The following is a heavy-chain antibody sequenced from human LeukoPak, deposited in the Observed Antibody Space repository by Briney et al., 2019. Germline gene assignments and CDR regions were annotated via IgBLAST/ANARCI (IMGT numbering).Heavy chain of an antibody. D-gene: IGHD2-8*01. CDR3: AKDRCSNGIGCYYYYMEV. V-gene: IGHV3-30*02. CDR2: IQYDRTNE. CDR1: AFTFSSYG. Sequence: GGSLRLSCAASAFTFSSYGMHWVRQAPGKGLEWVAYIQYDRTNEQYAHSVKGRFRISRDNSNNILYLQMNSLRTEDTAVYYCAKDRCSNGIGCYYYYMEVWGKGTTVTTSS. J-gene: IGHJ6*03.